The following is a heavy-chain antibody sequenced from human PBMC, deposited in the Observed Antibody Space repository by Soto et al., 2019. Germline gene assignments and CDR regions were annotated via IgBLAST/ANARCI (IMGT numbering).Heavy chain of an antibody. CDR3: ARWGGLSCSGAVCFKKPFDY. J-gene: IGHJ4*02. Sequence: QVQLVQSGAEVKRPESSMKVSCKPSGGTFNNYAINWVRQAPGQGLEWMGAIIPISGTTKYEQKFQGRVTSTADKSTSTVYMDLSSLRSEDTAVYYCARWGGLSCSGAVCFKKPFDYWGQGTLVTVSS. CDR1: GGTFNNYA. D-gene: IGHD2-8*02. V-gene: IGHV1-69*06. CDR2: IIPISGTT.